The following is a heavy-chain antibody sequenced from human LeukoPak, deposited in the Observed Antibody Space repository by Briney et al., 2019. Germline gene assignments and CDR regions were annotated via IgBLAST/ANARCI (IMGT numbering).Heavy chain of an antibody. CDR1: GYTFSGYQ. Sequence: ASVKVSCKASGYTFSGYQVHWLRQAPGQGLEWMGRMNPSSGVTNYAQKFQGRVTMTRDTSINTAYLDLSALKSDDTAVYYCASRAASVTLGYWGQGTLVTISS. D-gene: IGHD4-17*01. V-gene: IGHV1-2*06. CDR2: MNPSSGVT. CDR3: ASRAASVTLGY. J-gene: IGHJ4*02.